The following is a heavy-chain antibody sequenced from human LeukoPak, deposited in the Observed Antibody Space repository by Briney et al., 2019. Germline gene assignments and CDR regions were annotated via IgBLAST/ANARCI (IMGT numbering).Heavy chain of an antibody. CDR3: ARDHCASSGCYEDYYYGMDV. J-gene: IGHJ6*02. CDR2: INPNSGVT. D-gene: IGHD2-2*01. CDR1: GYTFTVYY. V-gene: IGHV1-2*02. Sequence: ASVKVSCKASGYTFTVYYMQWVRQAPGQGLEWMGWINPNSGVTNYAQKFQGRVTMTRDTSISTAYMELSRLRSDDTAVYFCARDHCASSGCYEDYYYGMDVWGRGTTVTVSS.